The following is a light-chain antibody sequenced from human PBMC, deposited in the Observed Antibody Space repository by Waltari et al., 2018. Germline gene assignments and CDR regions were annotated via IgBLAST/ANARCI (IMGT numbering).Light chain of an antibody. CDR1: RSVSSQ. J-gene: IGKJ1*01. CDR2: DAS. V-gene: IGKV3-11*01. Sequence: ENVLKHSPAILSFVPGKGATLSCRTSRSVSSQLVWYQHKRGQAPRLLIYDASNRATGIPARFSGSGSGTDFTLTISSLEPEDFAVYYCQQCNNSPPTFGQGTKVEI. CDR3: QQCNNSPPT.